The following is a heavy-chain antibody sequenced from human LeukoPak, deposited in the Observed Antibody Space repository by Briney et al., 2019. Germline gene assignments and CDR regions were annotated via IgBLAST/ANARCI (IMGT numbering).Heavy chain of an antibody. D-gene: IGHD3-3*01. CDR3: ARGFLEWSFDY. J-gene: IGHJ4*02. V-gene: IGHV3-20*04. Sequence: GGSLRLSGAASGFTFDDYDMTWVRQAPGKGLEWVSGINWTGGTTGYADSVKGRFTISRDNAKNSLYLQMNSLRAEDTALYYCARGFLEWSFDYWGQGTLVTVSS. CDR2: INWTGGTT. CDR1: GFTFDDYD.